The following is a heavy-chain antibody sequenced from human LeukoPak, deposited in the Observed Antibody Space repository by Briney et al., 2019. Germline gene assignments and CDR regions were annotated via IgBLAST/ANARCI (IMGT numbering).Heavy chain of an antibody. V-gene: IGHV4-59*12. D-gene: IGHD3-22*01. CDR2: IYYSGST. Sequence: SETLSLTCTVSGGSISSYYWSWIRQPPGKGLEWIGYIYYSGSTNYNPALKSRVTISVDTSKNQFSLKLSSVTAADTAVYYCARIRDSSGYPDAFDIWGQGTMVTVSS. CDR1: GGSISSYY. CDR3: ARIRDSSGYPDAFDI. J-gene: IGHJ3*02.